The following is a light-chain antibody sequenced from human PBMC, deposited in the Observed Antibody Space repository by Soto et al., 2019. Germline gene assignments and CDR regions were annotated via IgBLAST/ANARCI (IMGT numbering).Light chain of an antibody. V-gene: IGLV1-47*01. Sequence: QSVLTQPPSASGTPGQRVTISCSGSSSNIGSNYVFWYQHLPGTAPNLLIYRNNQRPSGVPDRFSGSKSGTSASLAISGLRSEDETDYYCAALDDSLSGVVFGGGTKVTVL. CDR1: SSNIGSNY. CDR3: AALDDSLSGVV. J-gene: IGLJ2*01. CDR2: RNN.